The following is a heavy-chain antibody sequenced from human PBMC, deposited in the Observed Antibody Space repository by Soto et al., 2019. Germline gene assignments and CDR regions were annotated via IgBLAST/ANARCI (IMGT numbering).Heavy chain of an antibody. Sequence: QVQLVESGGGVVQPGRSLRLSCAASGFTFSTYGMHWVRQAPGKGLEWVAVISSDGRNVKDADSLKGRFTISRDNSKNTLYLQMNSLTAEDTAVYYCAKEYGPYYDSSGYLNWFDPWGQGTLVTVSS. D-gene: IGHD3-22*01. CDR1: GFTFSTYG. J-gene: IGHJ5*02. CDR2: ISSDGRNV. CDR3: AKEYGPYYDSSGYLNWFDP. V-gene: IGHV3-30*18.